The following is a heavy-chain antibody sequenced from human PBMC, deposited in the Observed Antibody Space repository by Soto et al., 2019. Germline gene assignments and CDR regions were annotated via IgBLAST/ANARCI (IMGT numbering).Heavy chain of an antibody. CDR3: ARDLPEYNWNYGRQFPHNWFDP. CDR2: INPNSGGT. Sequence: GASVKVSCKASGYTFTGYDMHWVRQAPGQGLEWMGWINPNSGGTNYAQKFQGRVTMTRDTSISTAYMELSRLRSDDTAVYYCARDLPEYNWNYGRQFPHNWFDPWGQGTLVTVSS. V-gene: IGHV1-2*02. D-gene: IGHD1-7*01. CDR1: GYTFTGYD. J-gene: IGHJ5*02.